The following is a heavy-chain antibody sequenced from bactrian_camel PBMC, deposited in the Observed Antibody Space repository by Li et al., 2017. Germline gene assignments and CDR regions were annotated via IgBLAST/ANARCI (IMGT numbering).Heavy chain of an antibody. CDR3: AAALGYGCSSVFSY. CDR1: GYRYSGYC. CDR2: IDGYGTRT. D-gene: IGHD3*01. J-gene: IGHJ6*01. Sequence: VQLVESGGGLVQAGGSLRLSCAVSGYRYSGYCLGWFRQGPGKEREEVARIDGYGTRTYAVSVKGRFAITRDNAKNILYLQMNSLKPEDTAMYYCAAALGYGCSSVFSYWGRGTQVTVS. V-gene: IGHV3-2*01.